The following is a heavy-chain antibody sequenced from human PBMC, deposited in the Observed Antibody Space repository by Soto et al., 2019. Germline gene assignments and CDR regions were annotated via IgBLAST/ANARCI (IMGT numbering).Heavy chain of an antibody. J-gene: IGHJ6*02. Sequence: PGGSLRLSCAASGFTFSSYSMHWVRQAPGKGLGWVAVISYDGSNKYYADSVKGRFTISRDNSKNTLYLQMNSLRAEDTAVYYCARASSSSPPDYYYYGMDVWGQGTTVTVSS. CDR3: ARASSSSPPDYYYYGMDV. D-gene: IGHD6-6*01. CDR2: ISYDGSNK. V-gene: IGHV3-30*03. CDR1: GFTFSSYS.